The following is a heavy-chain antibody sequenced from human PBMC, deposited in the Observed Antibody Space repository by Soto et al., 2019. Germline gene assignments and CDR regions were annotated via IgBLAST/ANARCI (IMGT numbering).Heavy chain of an antibody. Sequence: GSLGLTCSASGFTIRTYTRNWVRQAPGKGLEWVSSIRISRSYTYYADAVRVRFTISRDNSKNALYFHMNSLRAEATGVCLCRSAMNTLVGGQGTLVTVSS. CDR2: IRISRSYT. J-gene: IGHJ4*01. V-gene: IGHV3-21*06. CDR3: RSAMNTLV. CDR1: GFTIRTYT.